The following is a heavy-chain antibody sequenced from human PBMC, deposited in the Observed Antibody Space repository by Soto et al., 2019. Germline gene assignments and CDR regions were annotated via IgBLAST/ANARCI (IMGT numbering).Heavy chain of an antibody. V-gene: IGHV4-39*01. Sequence: PSDTLSLTFTVSGCSISSSSYYWCWILQPPGKGLEWIGSIYYSGSTYYNPSLKSRVTIPVDTSKNQFSLKLSSVTAADTAVYYCARHSKSRVRGVIIGSDFDYWGQGTLVTVSS. CDR3: ARHSKSRVRGVIIGSDFDY. CDR2: IYYSGST. J-gene: IGHJ4*02. CDR1: GCSISSSSYY. D-gene: IGHD3-10*01.